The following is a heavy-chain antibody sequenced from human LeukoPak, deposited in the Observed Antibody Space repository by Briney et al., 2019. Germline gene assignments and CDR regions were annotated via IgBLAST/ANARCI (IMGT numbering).Heavy chain of an antibody. D-gene: IGHD2-21*02. J-gene: IGHJ6*03. Sequence: GASVKVSCKASGYTFTGYYMHWVRQAPGQGLEWMGRINPNSGGPNYAQKFQGRVTMTRDTSISTAYMELSRLRSDDTAVYYCARAGDVVTAIGGYYYYMDVWGKGTTVTVSS. V-gene: IGHV1-2*06. CDR2: INPNSGGP. CDR1: GYTFTGYY. CDR3: ARAGDVVTAIGGYYYYMDV.